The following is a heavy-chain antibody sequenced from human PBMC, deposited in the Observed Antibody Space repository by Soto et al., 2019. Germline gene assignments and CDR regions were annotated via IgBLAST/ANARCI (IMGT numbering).Heavy chain of an antibody. D-gene: IGHD6-13*01. CDR1: GYTFTSYA. V-gene: IGHV1-3*01. J-gene: IGHJ6*02. Sequence: ASVKVSCKASGYTFTSYAMHWVRQAPGQRLEWMGWINAGNGNTKYSQKFQGRVTITRDTSASTAYMELSSLRSEDTAVYYCARGGQSGYSSSWYRYYYYYGMDVWG. CDR3: ARGGQSGYSSSWYRYYYYYGMDV. CDR2: INAGNGNT.